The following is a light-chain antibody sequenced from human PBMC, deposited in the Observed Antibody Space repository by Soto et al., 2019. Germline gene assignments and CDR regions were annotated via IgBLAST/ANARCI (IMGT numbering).Light chain of an antibody. CDR3: QQYGSSLWT. V-gene: IGKV3-20*01. CDR2: GAS. J-gene: IGKJ1*01. Sequence: EIVLTQSPGTLSLSPGERATLSCRASQSVSSSYLAWYQQKPGQAPRLLIYGASSRATGITDRFSGSGSGTDFTLTISRLEPEDFAVYYCQQYGSSLWTFGQGTKV. CDR1: QSVSSSY.